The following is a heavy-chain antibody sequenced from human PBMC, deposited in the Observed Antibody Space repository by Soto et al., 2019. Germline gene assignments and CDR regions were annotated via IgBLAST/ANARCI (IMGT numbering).Heavy chain of an antibody. J-gene: IGHJ4*02. Sequence: EVLLVESGGGVVQPGGSLRLSCEASGFKFDEYMMHWVRQAPGKGLEWISRISWDGDFLDYADSIKGRFTVSRDNSKNSLYLHMNSLKTEDTAFYYFANEGNGGSSLDHWGQGTLVTVSS. CDR2: ISWDGDFL. D-gene: IGHD1-26*01. CDR1: GFKFDEYM. V-gene: IGHV3-43*01. CDR3: ANEGNGGSSLDH.